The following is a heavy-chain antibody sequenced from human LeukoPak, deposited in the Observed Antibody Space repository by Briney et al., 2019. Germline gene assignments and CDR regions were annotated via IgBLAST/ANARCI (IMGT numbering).Heavy chain of an antibody. CDR2: VYYTGST. V-gene: IGHV4-59*08. Sequence: SETLSLTCSVSGGSVSNYYWSWIRQPPGKGLEWIGYVYYTGSTNYNPSLKSRVSMFEDKSKNQFSLRLYSVTVADTAVYYCARHFAYSSSSYFDYWGQGSLVTVSS. J-gene: IGHJ4*02. D-gene: IGHD6-6*01. CDR3: ARHFAYSSSSYFDY. CDR1: GGSVSNYY.